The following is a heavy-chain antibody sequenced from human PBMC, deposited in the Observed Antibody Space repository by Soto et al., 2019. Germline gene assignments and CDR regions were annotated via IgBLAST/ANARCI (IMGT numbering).Heavy chain of an antibody. CDR2: IYYSGST. Sequence: SSETLSLTCTVSGGSISSSSYYWGWIRQPPGKGLEWIGSIYYSGSTYYNPSLKSRVTISVDTSRNQFSLKLSSVTAADTAVYYCARLGIAAAGTNYYYGMDVWGQGTTVTVSS. J-gene: IGHJ6*02. V-gene: IGHV4-39*01. CDR3: ARLGIAAAGTNYYYGMDV. D-gene: IGHD6-13*01. CDR1: GGSISSSSYY.